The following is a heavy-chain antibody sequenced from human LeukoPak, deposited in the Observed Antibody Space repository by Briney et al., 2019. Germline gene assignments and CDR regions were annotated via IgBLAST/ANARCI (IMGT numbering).Heavy chain of an antibody. Sequence: GGSLRLSCAASGLTFRNYGMHWVRQAPGKGLEWVAVIWYDGSNKYYTDSVKGRFIVSRDDSKNTLYLQMNSLRADDTAVYYCATSNPQLAPGNWGQGTLVIASS. CDR1: GLTFRNYG. CDR2: IWYDGSNK. J-gene: IGHJ4*02. V-gene: IGHV3-33*01. CDR3: ATSNPQLAPGN. D-gene: IGHD5-24*01.